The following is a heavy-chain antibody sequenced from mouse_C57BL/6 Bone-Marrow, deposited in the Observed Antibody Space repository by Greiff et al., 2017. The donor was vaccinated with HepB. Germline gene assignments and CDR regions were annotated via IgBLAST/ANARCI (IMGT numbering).Heavy chain of an antibody. CDR3: ARDRFDYYFDY. CDR2: INTCGTYT. Sequence: EVKLVESGGDLVKPGGSLKLSCVASGFTFSTSGMSWVRQTPDKRLEWVATINTCGTYTYYPDSVKGRFTISKDTAKNTLFLQMSSLKSEDSAIYFCARDRFDYYFDYWGQGTTLTVTS. V-gene: IGHV5-6*01. J-gene: IGHJ2*01. CDR1: GFTFSTSG. D-gene: IGHD2-14*01.